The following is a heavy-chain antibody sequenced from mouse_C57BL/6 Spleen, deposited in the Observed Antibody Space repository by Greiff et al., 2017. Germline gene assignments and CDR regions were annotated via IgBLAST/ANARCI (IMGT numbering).Heavy chain of an antibody. V-gene: IGHV1-18*01. Sequence: VQLKESGPELVKPGASVKIPCKASGYTFTDYNMDWVKQSHGKSLEWIGDINPNNGGTIYNQKFKGKATLTVDKSSSTAYMELRSLTSEDTAVYYCARGDYSKFYYYAMDDWGQGTSVTVSS. D-gene: IGHD2-5*01. CDR3: ARGDYSKFYYYAMDD. CDR1: GYTFTDYN. CDR2: INPNNGGT. J-gene: IGHJ4*01.